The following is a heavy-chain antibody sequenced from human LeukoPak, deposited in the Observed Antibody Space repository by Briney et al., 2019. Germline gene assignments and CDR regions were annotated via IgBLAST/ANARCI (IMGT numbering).Heavy chain of an antibody. CDR3: VRDESNIPGASSSFVY. Sequence: KAGGSLRLSCAASGFIFSRHSMNWFRQAPGKGLEWVSSLSTSSLYIHYADSVKGRFTISRHNAKNSLYLQMDSLRVEDTAVYYCVRDESNIPGASSSFVYWGQGARVTVSS. V-gene: IGHV3-21*01. CDR2: LSTSSLYI. CDR1: GFIFSRHS. D-gene: IGHD6-6*01. J-gene: IGHJ4*02.